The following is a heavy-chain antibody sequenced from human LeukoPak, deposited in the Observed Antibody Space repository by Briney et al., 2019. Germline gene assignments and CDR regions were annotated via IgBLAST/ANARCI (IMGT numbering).Heavy chain of an antibody. Sequence: SETLSLTCAVYGGSFNGYYWSWIRQPPGKGLERIGEINHSGSTNYNPSLKSRVTISVDTSKNQFSLKLSSVTAADTAVYYCASYCSGGSCYAAFDIWGQGTMVTVSS. CDR2: INHSGST. J-gene: IGHJ3*02. CDR3: ASYCSGGSCYAAFDI. V-gene: IGHV4-34*01. D-gene: IGHD2-15*01. CDR1: GGSFNGYY.